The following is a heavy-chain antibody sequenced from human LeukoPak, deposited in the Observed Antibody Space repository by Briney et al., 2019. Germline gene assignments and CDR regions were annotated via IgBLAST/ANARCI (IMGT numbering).Heavy chain of an antibody. V-gene: IGHV3-30-3*01. CDR1: GFTFSSYA. D-gene: IGHD3-3*01. J-gene: IGHJ4*02. Sequence: GGSLRLSCAASGFTFSSYAMHWVRQAPGKGLEWVAVISYDGSNKYYADSVKGRFTISRDNSKNTLYLQMNSLRAEDTAVYYCARDPLEWPPQSQGLFDYWGQGTLVTVSS. CDR2: ISYDGSNK. CDR3: ARDPLEWPPQSQGLFDY.